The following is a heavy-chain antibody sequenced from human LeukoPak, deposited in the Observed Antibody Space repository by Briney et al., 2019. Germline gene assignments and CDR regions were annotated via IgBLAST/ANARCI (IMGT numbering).Heavy chain of an antibody. CDR3: ARVGIAARLSYYYYGMDV. V-gene: IGHV1-46*01. CDR2: INPSGGST. Sequence: ASVKVSCKASGYTFTSYYMHWVRQAPGQGLEWMGIINPSGGSTSYAQKFQGRVTMTRDTSTSTVYMELSSLRSEDTAVYYCARVGIAARLSYYYYGMDVWCQGTTVTVSS. CDR1: GYTFTSYY. D-gene: IGHD6-6*01. J-gene: IGHJ6*02.